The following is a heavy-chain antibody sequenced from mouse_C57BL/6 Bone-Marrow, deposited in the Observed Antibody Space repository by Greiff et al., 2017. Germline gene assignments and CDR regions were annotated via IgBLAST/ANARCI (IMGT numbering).Heavy chain of an antibody. D-gene: IGHD1-1*01. Sequence: EVQLVESGGGLVQPKGSLKLSCAASGFSFNTYAMNWVRQAPGKGLEWVARIRSKSNNYATYYADSVKDRFTISRDDSESMLYLQMNNLKTEDTAMYYCVRHNTTVVATGAMDYWGQGTSVTVSS. J-gene: IGHJ4*01. CDR3: VRHNTTVVATGAMDY. CDR2: IRSKSNNYAT. V-gene: IGHV10-1*01. CDR1: GFSFNTYA.